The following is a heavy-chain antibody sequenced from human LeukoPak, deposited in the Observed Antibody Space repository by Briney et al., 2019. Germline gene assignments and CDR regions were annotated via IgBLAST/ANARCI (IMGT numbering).Heavy chain of an antibody. CDR3: ARHRIWFGEHSDDYFDY. V-gene: IGHV4-38-2*02. CDR1: GYSISSGYY. D-gene: IGHD3-10*01. Sequence: PSETLSLTCTVSGYSISSGYYWGWIRQPPGKGLEWIGSIYYSGSTYYNPSLKSRVTISVDTSKNQFSLKLSSVTAADTAVYYCARHRIWFGEHSDDYFDYWGQGTLVTVSS. CDR2: IYYSGST. J-gene: IGHJ4*02.